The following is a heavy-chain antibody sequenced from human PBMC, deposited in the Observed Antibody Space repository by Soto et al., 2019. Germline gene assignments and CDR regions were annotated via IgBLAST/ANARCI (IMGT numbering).Heavy chain of an antibody. CDR3: ARERFPAMEYYYYYGMDV. D-gene: IGHD5-18*01. V-gene: IGHV1-69*13. CDR1: GGTFSSYA. CDR2: IIPIFGTA. Sequence: ASVKVSCKASGGTFSSYAISWVRQAPGQGLEWMGGIIPIFGTANYAQKFQGRVTITADESTSTAYMELSSLRSEDTAVYYCARERFPAMEYYYYYGMDVWGQGTTVTVS. J-gene: IGHJ6*02.